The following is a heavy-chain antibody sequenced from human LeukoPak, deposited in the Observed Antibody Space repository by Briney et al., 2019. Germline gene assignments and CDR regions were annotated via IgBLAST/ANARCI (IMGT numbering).Heavy chain of an antibody. CDR1: GFTFSSYG. Sequence: GGSLRLSCAASGFTFSSYGMHWVRQAPGEGLEWVAVISYDGSNKYYADSVKGRFTISRDNSKNTLYLQMNSLRAEDTAVYYCAKDVEYCSGGSCYPGEYVQHWGQGTLVTVSS. CDR3: AKDVEYCSGGSCYPGEYVQH. J-gene: IGHJ1*01. D-gene: IGHD2-15*01. CDR2: ISYDGSNK. V-gene: IGHV3-30*18.